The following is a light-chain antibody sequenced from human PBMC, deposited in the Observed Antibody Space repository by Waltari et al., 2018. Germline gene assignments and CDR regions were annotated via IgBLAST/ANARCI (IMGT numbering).Light chain of an antibody. V-gene: IGKV3-11*01. CDR2: DAS. Sequence: EIVLTQSPATLSLSPGERAVLSCRASQSFNNYLAWYQQKPGQAPRLLIYDASTRATGIAARLSGSGSGTDFTLTISSLEPEDSAVYYCQERSDWRGLTFGPGTKVDIK. J-gene: IGKJ3*01. CDR1: QSFNNY. CDR3: QERSDWRGLT.